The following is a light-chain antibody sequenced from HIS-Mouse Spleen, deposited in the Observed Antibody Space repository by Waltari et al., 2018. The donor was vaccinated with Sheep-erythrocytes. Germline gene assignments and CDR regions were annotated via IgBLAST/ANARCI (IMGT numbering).Light chain of an antibody. Sequence: ELTQPPSASGTPGQRVTISCSGSSSNIGSNYVYWYQQLPGTAPKLLIYRNNQRPSGVPYRFPGSKSGTSASLAISGLRSEDEADYYCAAWDDSLSGPVFGGGTKLTVL. CDR3: AAWDDSLSGPV. V-gene: IGLV1-47*01. CDR2: RNN. J-gene: IGLJ2*01. CDR1: SSNIGSNY.